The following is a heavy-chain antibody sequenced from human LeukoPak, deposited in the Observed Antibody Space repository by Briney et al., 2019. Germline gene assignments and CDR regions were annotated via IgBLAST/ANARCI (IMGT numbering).Heavy chain of an antibody. D-gene: IGHD2-2*01. Sequence: GGSLRLSCAASGFTFSSYGMHWVRQTPGKGLEWVAFIRYDGSNKYYADSVKGRFAISRDNSKNTLYLQMNSLRAEDTAVYYCAKDIVVVVPAARNVYYYYYMDVWGKGTTVTVSS. J-gene: IGHJ6*03. CDR1: GFTFSSYG. CDR3: AKDIVVVVPAARNVYYYYYMDV. V-gene: IGHV3-30*02. CDR2: IRYDGSNK.